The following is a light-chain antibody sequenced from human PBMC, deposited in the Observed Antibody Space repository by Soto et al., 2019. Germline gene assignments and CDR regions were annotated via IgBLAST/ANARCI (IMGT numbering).Light chain of an antibody. CDR2: AAS. J-gene: IGKJ1*01. V-gene: IGKV1-39*01. Sequence: DIQMTQSPSSLSASIGDRVTITCRASQSISNYLNWYQHKPGKAPKLLIYAASSLQSGVPSRFSGRGSGTDFTLTISSLQPEDFETYYCQQSYSTPRTFGQGTKVEIK. CDR3: QQSYSTPRT. CDR1: QSISNY.